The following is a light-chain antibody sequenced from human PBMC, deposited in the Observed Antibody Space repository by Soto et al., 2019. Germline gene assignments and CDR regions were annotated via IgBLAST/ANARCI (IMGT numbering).Light chain of an antibody. CDR3: QKYNNWPYT. CDR1: QSVSSN. J-gene: IGKJ2*01. V-gene: IGKV3-15*01. CDR2: GAS. Sequence: EIVMTQSPATLSVSPGERATLSCRASQSVSSNLAWYQQKPGQAPRLLIYGASTRATGIPARFSGSGSGTKFTLTISSLQSEDFAVYYCQKYNNWPYTFDQETKLEIK.